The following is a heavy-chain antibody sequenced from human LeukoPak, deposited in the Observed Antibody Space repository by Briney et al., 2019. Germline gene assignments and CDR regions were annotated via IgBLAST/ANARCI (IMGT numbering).Heavy chain of an antibody. CDR1: GGSISSGGYS. D-gene: IGHD1-14*01. V-gene: IGHV4-30-2*01. J-gene: IGHJ3*02. CDR3: ASGNDAFDI. CDR2: IYHSGST. Sequence: SETLSLTCAVSGGSISSGGYSWSWIRQPPGKGLEWIGYIYHSGSTYYNPSLKSRVTISVDRSKNQFSLKLSSVTAADTAVYYCASGNDAFDIRGQGTMVTVSS.